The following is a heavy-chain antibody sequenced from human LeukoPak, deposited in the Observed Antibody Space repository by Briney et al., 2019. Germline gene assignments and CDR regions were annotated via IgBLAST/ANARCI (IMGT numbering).Heavy chain of an antibody. D-gene: IGHD6-19*01. J-gene: IGHJ5*02. V-gene: IGHV3-23*01. CDR1: AFIFSRYA. Sequence: GGSLRLSCAASAFIFSRYAMSWVRQSPGKGLEWASGVNDRGGSTYYADSVKGRFTISRDNSQNTLYLQMNSLRAEDTAVYYCAKARDGSGWHWFDPWGHGTLVTVSS. CDR3: AKARDGSGWHWFDP. CDR2: VNDRGGST.